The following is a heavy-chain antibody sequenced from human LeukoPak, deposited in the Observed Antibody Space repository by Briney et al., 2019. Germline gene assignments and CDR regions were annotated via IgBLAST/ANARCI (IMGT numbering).Heavy chain of an antibody. CDR3: APTPPEDYDDSGYFDY. D-gene: IGHD3-22*01. CDR2: INPNSGGT. Sequence: EASVKVSCKASGYTFTAYYVHWVRQAPGQGLEWMGWINPNSGGTKYAQKFQGRVTMTRDTSISTAYMELTRLRSDDTAMYYCAPTPPEDYDDSGYFDYWGQGTPVTVSS. CDR1: GYTFTAYY. J-gene: IGHJ4*02. V-gene: IGHV1-2*02.